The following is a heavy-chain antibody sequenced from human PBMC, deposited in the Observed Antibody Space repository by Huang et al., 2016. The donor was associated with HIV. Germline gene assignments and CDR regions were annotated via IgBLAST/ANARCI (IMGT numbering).Heavy chain of an antibody. V-gene: IGHV3-73*01. D-gene: IGHD2-21*01. CDR1: GFIFRCST. CDR3: TRHFGSGAWDHFMDV. CDR2: SRSKDSTDET. J-gene: IGHJ6*03. Sequence: EVQLLESGGGLVQPGGSLKLSCAASGFIFRCSTLHWVRQASGKGLEGVGLSRSKDSTDETEYGASVKGRFTISRDYSENTAYLQMNSLKTEDTAVYYCTRHFGSGAWDHFMDVWGKGTTVTVSS.